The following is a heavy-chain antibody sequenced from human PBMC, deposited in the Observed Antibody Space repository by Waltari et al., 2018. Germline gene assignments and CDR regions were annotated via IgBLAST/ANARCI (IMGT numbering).Heavy chain of an antibody. D-gene: IGHD4-17*01. CDR2: INPNSGDT. CDR3: ARDLGSDYGNRDY. J-gene: IGHJ4*02. CDR1: GYTFTGDY. Sequence: QVHLVQSGAEVKKPGASVKVSCKASGYTFTGDYIQWVRRAPGQGREWMGRINPNSGDTNYAQKFQGRVTLTRDTSINTAYMELSSLKSDDTAVYYCARDLGSDYGNRDYWGQGTLVTVPS. V-gene: IGHV1-2*06.